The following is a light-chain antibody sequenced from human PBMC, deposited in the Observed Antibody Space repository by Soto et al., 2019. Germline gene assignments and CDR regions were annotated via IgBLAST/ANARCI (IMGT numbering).Light chain of an antibody. CDR2: DAS. CDR3: HQRSTWPFT. J-gene: IGKJ3*01. Sequence: IVLTQSPATLSLSPGESATLSCRASQSISSYLAWYQQKPDQAPRLLIYDASNRATGIPARFSGSGSGTDFTLTISSLEPEDFAVYYCHQRSTWPFTFGPGTKLDIK. CDR1: QSISSY. V-gene: IGKV3-11*01.